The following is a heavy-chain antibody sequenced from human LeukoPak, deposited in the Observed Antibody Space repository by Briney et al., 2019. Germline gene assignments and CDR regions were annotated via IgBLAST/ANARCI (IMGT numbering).Heavy chain of an antibody. CDR3: ARRHKAIAVAGINWFDP. D-gene: IGHD6-19*01. CDR2: IYYSGST. Sequence: SETLSLTCTVSGGSISSYYWSWIRQPPGKGLEWIGYIYYSGSTNYNPSLKSRVTISVDTSKNQFSLKLSSVTAADTAVYYCARRHKAIAVAGINWFDPWGQGTLVTVSS. CDR1: GGSISSYY. V-gene: IGHV4-59*12. J-gene: IGHJ5*02.